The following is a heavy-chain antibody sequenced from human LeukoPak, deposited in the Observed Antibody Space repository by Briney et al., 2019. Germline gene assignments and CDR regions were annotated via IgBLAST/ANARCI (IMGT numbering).Heavy chain of an antibody. V-gene: IGHV1-2*02. CDR3: ATARDILTTISVGGFDY. CDR2: INPNSGGT. Sequence: ASVKVSCKASGYTFTGFYIHWVRQAPGQGLEWMGWINPNSGGTNYAQKFQGRVTMTRDSSIRTAYMELSRLSSDDTAVYYCATARDILTTISVGGFDYWGQGTLVTVSS. D-gene: IGHD5-12*01. CDR1: GYTFTGFY. J-gene: IGHJ4*02.